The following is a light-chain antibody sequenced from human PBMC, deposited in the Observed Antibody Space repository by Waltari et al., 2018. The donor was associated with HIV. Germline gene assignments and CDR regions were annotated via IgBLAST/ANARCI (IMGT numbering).Light chain of an antibody. Sequence: QSVLTHPPSASGAPGQRLTIACTGTRSNIRAGSDVPRYQQIPGNAPKLLIYDNNIRPSGVPDRFSGSKSGTSASLAITGLQSEDEADYYCQSYDMSQSGSLVFGGGTKLTVL. V-gene: IGLV1-40*01. CDR1: RSNIRAGSD. J-gene: IGLJ2*01. CDR3: QSYDMSQSGSLV. CDR2: DNN.